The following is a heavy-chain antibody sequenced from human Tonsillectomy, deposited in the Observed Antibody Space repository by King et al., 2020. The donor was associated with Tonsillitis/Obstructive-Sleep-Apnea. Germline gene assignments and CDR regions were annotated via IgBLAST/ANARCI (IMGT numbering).Heavy chain of an antibody. V-gene: IGHV4-59*01. D-gene: IGHD5-18*01. CDR3: ARSPDTVMLDYFDY. CDR2: IYYSGST. Sequence: VQLQESGPGLVKPSETLSLTCTVSGGSISSYYWSWIRQPPGKGLEWMGYIYYSGSTNYNPSLKSRVTISVDTSKNQFSLKLSSVTAADTAVYHCARSPDTVMLDYFDYWGQGTLVTVSS. J-gene: IGHJ4*02. CDR1: GGSISSYY.